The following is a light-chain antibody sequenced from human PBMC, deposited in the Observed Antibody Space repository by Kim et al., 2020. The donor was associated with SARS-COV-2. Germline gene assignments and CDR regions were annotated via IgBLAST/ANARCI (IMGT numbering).Light chain of an antibody. J-gene: IGLJ3*02. CDR1: SSDVGCYNY. Sequence: QSVTIPRTGTSSDVGCYNYVSWDQQHPGKAPKLMIYDVSNRPSGVSNRFSGSKSGNTASLTISGLQAEDEADYYCSSYTSSSTLGVFGGGTQLTVL. CDR3: SSYTSSSTLGV. CDR2: DVS. V-gene: IGLV2-14*03.